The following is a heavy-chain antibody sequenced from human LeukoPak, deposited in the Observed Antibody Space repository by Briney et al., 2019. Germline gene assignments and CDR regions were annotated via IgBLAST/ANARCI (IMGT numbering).Heavy chain of an antibody. Sequence: ASVKVSCKASGYTFTGYYMHWVRQAPGQGLEWMGIINPSGGSTSYAQEFQGRVTMTRDTSTRTVYMELSSLRSEDTAVYYCARGEYSSSWYPFDYWGQGTLVTVSS. D-gene: IGHD6-13*01. CDR3: ARGEYSSSWYPFDY. J-gene: IGHJ4*02. V-gene: IGHV1-46*01. CDR1: GYTFTGYY. CDR2: INPSGGST.